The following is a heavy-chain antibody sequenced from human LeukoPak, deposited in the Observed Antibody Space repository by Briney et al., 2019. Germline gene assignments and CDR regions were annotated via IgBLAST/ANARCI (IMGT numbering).Heavy chain of an antibody. CDR1: GGSISSYY. V-gene: IGHV4-4*07. J-gene: IGHJ3*02. CDR3: ARESSSRALDI. Sequence: PSETLSLTCTVSGGSISSYYWSWIRQPAGKGLEWIGRIYTSGSTNYNPSLKSRVTMSVDTSKNQFSQNLTSVTAADTAVYYCARESSSRALDIWGQVTMVTVS. CDR2: IYTSGST. D-gene: IGHD6-13*01.